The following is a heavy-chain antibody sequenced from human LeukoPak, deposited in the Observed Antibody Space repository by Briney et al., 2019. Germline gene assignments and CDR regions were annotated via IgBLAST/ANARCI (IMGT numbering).Heavy chain of an antibody. CDR3: AGVQYYDFWSGYPSNWFDP. CDR1: GGSISSSSYY. D-gene: IGHD3-3*01. Sequence: SETLSLTCTVSGGSISSSSYYWGWIRQPPGKGLEWIGSIYYSGSTYYNPSLKSRVTISVDTSKNQFSPKLSSVTAADTAVYYCAGVQYYDFWSGYPSNWFDPWGQGTLVTVSS. J-gene: IGHJ5*02. CDR2: IYYSGST. V-gene: IGHV4-39*07.